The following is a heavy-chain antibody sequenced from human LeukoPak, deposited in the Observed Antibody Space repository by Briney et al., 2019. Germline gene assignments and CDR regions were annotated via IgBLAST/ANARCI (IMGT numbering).Heavy chain of an antibody. CDR1: GFTFSSYD. J-gene: IGHJ4*02. V-gene: IGHV3-21*01. CDR2: ISGLSSHI. CDR3: GRAFPPLRTSSAGDL. D-gene: IGHD3-16*01. Sequence: GGSLRLSCAASGFTFSSYDMTWVRQAPGKGLEWVPSISGLSSHIYYGDSVKGRFSISRDNAKNSLYLQMSSLGAEDTAVYYCGRAFPPLRTSSAGDLWGQGTLVTVSS.